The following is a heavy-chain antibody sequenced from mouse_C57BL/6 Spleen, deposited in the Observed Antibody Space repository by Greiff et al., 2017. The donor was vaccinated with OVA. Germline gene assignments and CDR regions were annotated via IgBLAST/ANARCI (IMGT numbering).Heavy chain of an antibody. CDR3: ARGSYDGYSGFDY. V-gene: IGHV1-18*01. CDR2: INPNNGGT. J-gene: IGHJ2*01. D-gene: IGHD2-3*01. Sequence: SGPELVKPGASVKIPCKASGYTFTDYNMDWVKQSHGKSLEWIGDINPNNGGTIYNQKFKGKATLTVDKSSSTAYMELRSLTSEDTAVYYCARGSYDGYSGFDYWGQGTTLTVSS. CDR1: GYTFTDYN.